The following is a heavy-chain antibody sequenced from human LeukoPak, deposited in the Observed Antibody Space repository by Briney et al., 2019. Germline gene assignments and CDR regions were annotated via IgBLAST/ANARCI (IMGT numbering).Heavy chain of an antibody. J-gene: IGHJ5*02. CDR2: LYSGGST. D-gene: IGHD6-6*01. CDR1: GFTFSSYS. CDR3: AKLVGSSSDWFDP. V-gene: IGHV3-53*01. Sequence: GGSLRLSCAASGFTFSSYSMNWVRQAPGKGLEWVSVLYSGGSTYSADSVKGRFTISRDNSKNTLYLQMNSLRAEDTAVYYCAKLVGSSSDWFDPWGQGTLVTVSS.